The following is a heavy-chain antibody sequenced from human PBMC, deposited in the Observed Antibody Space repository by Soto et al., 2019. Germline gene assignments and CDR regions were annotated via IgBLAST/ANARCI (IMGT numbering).Heavy chain of an antibody. V-gene: IGHV1-3*01. Sequence: ASVKGSCKASGYTFTSYAMHWVRQAPGQRLEWMGWINAGNGNTKYSQKFQGRVTITRDTSASTAYMELSSLRSEDTAVYYCARWDLIRGYSDGQVIGMAVRGQGTTGTVSS. D-gene: IGHD5-18*01. J-gene: IGHJ6*02. CDR2: INAGNGNT. CDR3: ARWDLIRGYSDGQVIGMAV. CDR1: GYTFTSYA.